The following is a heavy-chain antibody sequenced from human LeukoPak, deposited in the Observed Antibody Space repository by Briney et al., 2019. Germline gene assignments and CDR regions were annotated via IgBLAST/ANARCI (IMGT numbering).Heavy chain of an antibody. CDR3: AREYLRLGGYFQH. CDR2: IIPIFGIA. V-gene: IGHV1-69*10. Sequence: SVKVSCKASGGTFSSYAISWVRQAPGQGLEWMGWIIPIFGIANYAQKFQGRVTITADKSTSTAYMELSSLRSEDTAVYYCAREYLRLGGYFQHWGQGTLVTVSS. D-gene: IGHD1-26*01. CDR1: GGTFSSYA. J-gene: IGHJ1*01.